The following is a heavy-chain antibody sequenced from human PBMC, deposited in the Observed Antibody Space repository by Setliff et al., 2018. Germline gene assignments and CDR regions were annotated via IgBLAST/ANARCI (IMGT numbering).Heavy chain of an antibody. CDR2: IFHDGRDI. CDR1: GYTFTAYH. V-gene: IGHV3-30*09. J-gene: IGHJ4*02. CDR3: AGQGPIFGTGLIPGFDQ. Sequence: SCKASGYTFTAYHMHWVRQAPGKGLEWVAIIFHDGRDIYYGDSVQGRFAISRDNSKNTLSLQMSSLRTEDTAIYFCAGQGPIFGTGLIPGFDQWGQGTMVTVSS. D-gene: IGHD3-3*01.